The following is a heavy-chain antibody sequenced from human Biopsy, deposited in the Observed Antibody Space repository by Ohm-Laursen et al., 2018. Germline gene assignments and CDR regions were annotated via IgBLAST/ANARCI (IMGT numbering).Heavy chain of an antibody. Sequence: SLRLSCAAPGFTFSSYAMTWVCQAPGQGLEWVSSISSSGSFIYFADSVKGRFTISRDNARNSLYLQMNSLRAEDTAVYYCGRGQTVAPGYYGMDVWGQGTTVTVSS. CDR2: ISSSGSFI. CDR1: GFTFSSYA. V-gene: IGHV3-21*01. CDR3: GRGQTVAPGYYGMDV. J-gene: IGHJ6*02. D-gene: IGHD4-17*01.